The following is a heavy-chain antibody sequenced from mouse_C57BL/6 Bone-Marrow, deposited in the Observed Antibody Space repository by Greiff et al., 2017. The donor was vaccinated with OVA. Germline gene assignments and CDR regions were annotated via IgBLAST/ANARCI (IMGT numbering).Heavy chain of an antibody. CDR1: GYTFTDYE. J-gene: IGHJ4*01. CDR2: IDPETGGT. V-gene: IGHV1-15*01. CDR3: TIYYGSSYDYAMDY. Sequence: QVQLKESGAELVRPGASVTLSCKASGYTFTDYEVHWVKQTPVHGLEWIGAIDPETGGTAYNQKFKGKAILTADKSSSTAYMELRSLTSEDSAVYYCTIYYGSSYDYAMDYWGQGTSVTVSS. D-gene: IGHD1-1*01.